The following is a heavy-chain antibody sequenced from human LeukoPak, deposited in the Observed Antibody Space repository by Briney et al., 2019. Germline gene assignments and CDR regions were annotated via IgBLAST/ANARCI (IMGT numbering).Heavy chain of an antibody. V-gene: IGHV3-48*02. Sequence: PGGSLRLSCTASGFSISSYAMNWVRQAPGKGLEWVSHIGSRTTTTYYADSVKGRFTITRDNAKSSLCLQVNSLRDEDTAVYYCARKPNYYRSYNYGLDVWGQGTTVTVSS. CDR3: ARKPNYYRSYNYGLDV. D-gene: IGHD3-22*01. CDR2: IGSRTTTT. CDR1: GFSISSYA. J-gene: IGHJ6*02.